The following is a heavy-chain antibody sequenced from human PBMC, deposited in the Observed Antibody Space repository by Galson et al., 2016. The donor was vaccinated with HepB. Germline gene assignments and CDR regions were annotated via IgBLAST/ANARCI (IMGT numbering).Heavy chain of an antibody. CDR3: AREGIGDYFD. CDR2: LKGDGSLK. J-gene: IGHJ4*02. V-gene: IGHV3-7*01. CDR1: GLRFSDLW. D-gene: IGHD2-21*01. Sequence: SLRLSCAVSGLRFSDLWMDWVRQAPGKGLEWVANLKGDGSLKFYVDSVRGRFTISRDNAKNTVYLQMNSLTVEDTGVYYCAREGIGDYFDWGQGTLVTVSS.